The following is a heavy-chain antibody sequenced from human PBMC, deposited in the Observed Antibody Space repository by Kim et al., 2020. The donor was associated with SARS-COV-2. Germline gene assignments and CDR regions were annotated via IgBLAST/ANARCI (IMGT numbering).Heavy chain of an antibody. V-gene: IGHV1-69*04. Sequence: SVKVSCKASGGTFSSYAISWVRQAPGQGLEWMGRIIPILGIANYAQKYQGRVTITADKSTSTAYMELSSLRSEDTAVYYCAWSPLGSVDFQHWRQGTLVTVSS. CDR3: AWSPLGSVDFQH. CDR2: IIPILGIA. D-gene: IGHD3-3*01. J-gene: IGHJ1*01. CDR1: GGTFSSYA.